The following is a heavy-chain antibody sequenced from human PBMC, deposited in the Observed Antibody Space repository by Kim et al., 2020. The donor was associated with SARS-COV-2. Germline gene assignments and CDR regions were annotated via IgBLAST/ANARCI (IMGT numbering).Heavy chain of an antibody. Sequence: ASVKVSCKVCGYTLTELSMHWVRQAPAKGLEWMGGFDPEDGETLYAQKFQGRSTMTEDTSTDTAYMERSSLRSEDTAVYYCATALPVGATAWWLDPWGQGTLVTVSS. CDR2: FDPEDGET. V-gene: IGHV1-24*01. D-gene: IGHD1-26*01. CDR1: GYTLTELS. J-gene: IGHJ5*02. CDR3: ATALPVGATAWWLDP.